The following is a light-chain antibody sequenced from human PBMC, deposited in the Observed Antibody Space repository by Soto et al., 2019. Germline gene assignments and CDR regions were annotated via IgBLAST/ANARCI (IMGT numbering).Light chain of an antibody. CDR1: QRVNSSY. CDR3: KQYVNSPVT. V-gene: IGKV3-20*01. CDR2: GAS. Sequence: EIVLTQSPDTLYLSPGEGATLSCRASQRVNSSYLAWYQQKPGQAPRLLISGASDRATGVPVRVSGSGSGTDFTLTISRLEPEDFAVYYCKQYVNSPVTFGQGTKLQIK. J-gene: IGKJ2*01.